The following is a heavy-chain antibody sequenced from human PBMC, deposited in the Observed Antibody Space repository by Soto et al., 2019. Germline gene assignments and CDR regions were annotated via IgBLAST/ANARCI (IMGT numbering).Heavy chain of an antibody. D-gene: IGHD4-17*01. V-gene: IGHV4-59*01. CDR3: ARYGDYVGMAWHDAFDI. J-gene: IGHJ3*02. Sequence: QVQLQESGPGLVKPSETLSLTCTVSGGSISSYYWSWIRQPPGKGLEWIGYIYYSGSTNYNPSLKSGVTISVDTSRNQFSLKLSSVTAADTAVYYCARYGDYVGMAWHDAFDIWGQGTMVTVSS. CDR2: IYYSGST. CDR1: GGSISSYY.